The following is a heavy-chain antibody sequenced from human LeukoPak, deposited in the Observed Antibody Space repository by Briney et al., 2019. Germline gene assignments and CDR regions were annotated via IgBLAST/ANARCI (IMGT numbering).Heavy chain of an antibody. CDR2: IKQEGSEK. J-gene: IGHJ4*02. Sequence: GGSLRLSCAASGFTFSSYWMSWVRQAPGKGREWVAKIKQEGSEKYYVDTVKGRFTISRDNAKNSLYLQMNSLRAEGTAVYYCAREWDYYGSHSYFDYWGQGTLVTASS. CDR3: AREWDYYGSHSYFDY. D-gene: IGHD3-10*01. V-gene: IGHV3-7*01. CDR1: GFTFSSYW.